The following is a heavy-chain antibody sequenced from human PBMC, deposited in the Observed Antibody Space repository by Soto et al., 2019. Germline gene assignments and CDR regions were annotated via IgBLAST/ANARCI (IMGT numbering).Heavy chain of an antibody. D-gene: IGHD3-22*01. CDR3: ASSTDYEIYNYYGMDV. Sequence: QVQLVESGGGVVQPGRSLRLSCAASGFTFSSYAMHWVRQAPGKGLEWVAVISYDGSNKYYADSVKGRFTISRDNSKNTLYLQMNSPRAEATAVYYCASSTDYEIYNYYGMDVWGQGTTVTVSS. CDR2: ISYDGSNK. J-gene: IGHJ6*02. V-gene: IGHV3-30-3*01. CDR1: GFTFSSYA.